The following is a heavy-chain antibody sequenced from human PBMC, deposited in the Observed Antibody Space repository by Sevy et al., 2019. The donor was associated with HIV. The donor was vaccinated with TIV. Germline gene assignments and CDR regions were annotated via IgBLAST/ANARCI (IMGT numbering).Heavy chain of an antibody. CDR1: GYTFTDYG. D-gene: IGHD2-15*01. CDR3: ARGVSVVPNMGVWIDP. CDR2: IGTYKGNR. V-gene: IGHV1-18*01. J-gene: IGHJ5*02. Sequence: ASVKVSCKVSGYTFTDYGITWVRQAPGQGLEWMGWIGTYKGNRKSARKFQDRVTMATDISTSTAYMELTTLRKDDTAVYYCARGVSVVPNMGVWIDPWGQGTLVTVSS.